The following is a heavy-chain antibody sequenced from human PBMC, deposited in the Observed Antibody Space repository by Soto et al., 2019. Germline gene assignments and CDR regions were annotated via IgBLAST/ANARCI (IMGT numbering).Heavy chain of an antibody. D-gene: IGHD2-2*01. CDR3: ARTDIVVVPAAMGFDY. CDR1: GYTFTSYA. V-gene: IGHV1-3*01. Sequence: SVKVCFKASGYTFTSYAMHWVRQAPGQRLEWMGWINAGNGNTKYSQKFQGRVTITRDTSASTAYMELSSLRSEDTAVYYCARTDIVVVPAAMGFDYWGQGTLVTVSS. CDR2: INAGNGNT. J-gene: IGHJ4*02.